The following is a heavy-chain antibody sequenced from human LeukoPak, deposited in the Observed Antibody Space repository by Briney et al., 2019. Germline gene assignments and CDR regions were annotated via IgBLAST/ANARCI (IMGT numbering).Heavy chain of an antibody. CDR2: ISSSGSTI. J-gene: IGHJ1*01. D-gene: IGHD3-22*01. Sequence: GGSLRLSCAASGFTFSDYYMSWIRQAPGKGLEWVSYISSSGSTIYYADSVKGRFTISRDNAKNSLYLQMNSLRAEDTAVYYCARDSTYYYDKAQHWGQGTLVTVSS. CDR1: GFTFSDYY. V-gene: IGHV3-11*01. CDR3: ARDSTYYYDKAQH.